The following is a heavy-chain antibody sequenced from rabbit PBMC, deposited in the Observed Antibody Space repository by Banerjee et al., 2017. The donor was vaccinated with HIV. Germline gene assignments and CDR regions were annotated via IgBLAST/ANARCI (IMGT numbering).Heavy chain of an antibody. Sequence: QEQLKESGGGLVQPGGSLKLSCKASGFDFSSYYMSWVRQAPGKGLEWIGYIDPVFGSTYYASWAKGRFTISKTSSTTLTLRMTSLTAADTATYFCAREGYVGSVDLWGPGTLVTVS. J-gene: IGHJ4*01. CDR3: AREGYVGSVDL. CDR2: IDPVFGST. V-gene: IGHV1S45*01. CDR1: GFDFSSYYM. D-gene: IGHD4-2*01.